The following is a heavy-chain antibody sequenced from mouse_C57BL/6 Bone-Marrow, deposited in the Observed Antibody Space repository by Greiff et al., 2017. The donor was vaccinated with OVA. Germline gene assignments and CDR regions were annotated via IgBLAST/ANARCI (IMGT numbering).Heavy chain of an antibody. CDR3: ARDARWLRGYFDV. D-gene: IGHD2-3*01. Sequence: EVNLVESGGGLVQSGRSLRLSCATSGFTFSDFYMEWVRQAPGKGLEWIAASRNKANDYTTEYSASVKGRFIVSRDTSQSILYLQMNALRAEDTAIYYCARDARWLRGYFDVWGTGTTVTVSS. CDR2: SRNKANDYTT. CDR1: GFTFSDFY. V-gene: IGHV7-1*01. J-gene: IGHJ1*03.